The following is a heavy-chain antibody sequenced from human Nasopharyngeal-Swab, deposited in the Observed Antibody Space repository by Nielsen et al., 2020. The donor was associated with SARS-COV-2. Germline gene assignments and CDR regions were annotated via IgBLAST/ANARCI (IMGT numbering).Heavy chain of an antibody. J-gene: IGHJ5*02. Sequence: GESLKISCAASGFTFSSYAMHWVRQAPGKGLEWVAVISYDGSNKYYADFVKGRFTISRDNSKNTLYLQMNSLRAEDTAVYYCARDWAHYYGSGALLLWWFDPWGQGTLVTVSS. CDR2: ISYDGSNK. CDR1: GFTFSSYA. V-gene: IGHV3-30-3*01. D-gene: IGHD3-10*01. CDR3: ARDWAHYYGSGALLLWWFDP.